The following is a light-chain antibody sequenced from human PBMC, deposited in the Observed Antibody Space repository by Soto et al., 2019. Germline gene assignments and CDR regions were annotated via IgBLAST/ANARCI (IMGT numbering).Light chain of an antibody. V-gene: IGKV3-15*01. CDR2: STS. CDR1: QSVSSN. J-gene: IGKJ4*01. CDR3: QQYNNWPLT. Sequence: ERVMTQSPATLSVSPGERDTLSCRASQSVSSNLAWYQQKPGQAPRLLIYSTSIRATGFPARFSGSGSGTEFTLTISSLQSEDFAVYHCQQYNNWPLTFGGGTKVDIK.